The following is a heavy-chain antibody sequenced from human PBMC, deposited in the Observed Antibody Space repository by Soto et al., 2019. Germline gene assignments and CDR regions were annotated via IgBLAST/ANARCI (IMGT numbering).Heavy chain of an antibody. J-gene: IGHJ6*02. CDR3: ARGPIVGATSYYGMDV. V-gene: IGHV1-69*13. Sequence: ASVKVSCKASGGTFSSYAISWVRQAPGQGLEWMGGIIPIFGTANYAQKFQGRVTITADESTSTAYMELSSLRSEDTAVYYCARGPIVGATSYYGMDVWGQGTTVTVSS. D-gene: IGHD1-26*01. CDR2: IIPIFGTA. CDR1: GGTFSSYA.